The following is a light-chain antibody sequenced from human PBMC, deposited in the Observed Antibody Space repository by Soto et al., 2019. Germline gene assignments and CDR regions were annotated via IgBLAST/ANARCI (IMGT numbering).Light chain of an antibody. J-gene: IGKJ4*01. CDR2: KAS. CDR1: QSISSW. V-gene: IGKV1-5*03. CDR3: QQYNSYPLT. Sequence: DIQMTQSPSTLPASVGDRVTITCRASQSISSWLAWYQQKPGKAPKLLIYKASSLESGAPSRFRGSGSGTEFTLTISSLQTDDFATYYCQQYNSYPLTFGGGTKVEIK.